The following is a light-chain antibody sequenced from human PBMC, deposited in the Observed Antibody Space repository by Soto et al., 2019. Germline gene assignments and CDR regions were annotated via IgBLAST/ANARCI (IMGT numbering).Light chain of an antibody. CDR1: QSVSSSY. CDR2: GAS. V-gene: IGKV3-20*01. CDR3: HQYVSSPLP. J-gene: IGKJ1*01. Sequence: EIVLTQSPGTLSLSPGERATLSCRASQSVSSSYLAWYQQKPGQAPRLLIYGASSRATGIPDRFSGSGSGTDFTLPISRLEPEDFAVYYCHQYVSSPLPFGQGTKVEIK.